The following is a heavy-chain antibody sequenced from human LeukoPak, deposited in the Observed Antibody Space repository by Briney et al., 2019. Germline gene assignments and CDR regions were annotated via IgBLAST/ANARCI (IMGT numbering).Heavy chain of an antibody. CDR1: GGSISSYY. V-gene: IGHV4-59*08. CDR2: IYYTGST. CDR3: ARHEGYSYFDY. D-gene: IGHD5-18*01. J-gene: IGHJ4*02. Sequence: SETLSLTCTVSGGSISSYYWSWIRQPPGKGLEWIGYIYYTGSTNYNPSLRSRVTISVGTSKNQFSLKLSSVTAADTAVYYCARHEGYSYFDYWGQGTLVAVSS.